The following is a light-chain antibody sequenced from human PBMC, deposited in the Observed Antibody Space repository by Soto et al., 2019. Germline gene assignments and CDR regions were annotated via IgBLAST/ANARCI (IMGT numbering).Light chain of an antibody. J-gene: IGKJ4*01. V-gene: IGKV1-33*01. CDR1: QDIGNY. Sequence: DIQMTQSPSSLSASVGDRVTVTCRASQDIGNYLCWYQQRLGKAPKLLIYDASYLEAGVPSRFSGSGSGTDFTFTLSSLQPEDFATYYCKKHDSLPLPFRGGTKVEMK. CDR2: DAS. CDR3: KKHDSLPLP.